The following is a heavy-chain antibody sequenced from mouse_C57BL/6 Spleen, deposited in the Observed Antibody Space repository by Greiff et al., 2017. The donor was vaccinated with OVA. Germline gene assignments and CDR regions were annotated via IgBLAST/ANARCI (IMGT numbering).Heavy chain of an antibody. CDR2: LWWDDVT. CDR1: GFSLSTFGMG. CDR3: ARIAPITTDYAMDD. J-gene: IGHJ4*01. Sequence: QVQLKEPGPGLLQPSPTLSLSCYFSGFSLSTFGMGVGWLRPPSGKGLEWLAHLWWDDVTSYTPALKSRLTISKDTSKNQVFLKIANVDTADTATYYSARIAPITTDYAMDDWGQGTSVTVSS. V-gene: IGHV8-8*01. D-gene: IGHD1-1*01.